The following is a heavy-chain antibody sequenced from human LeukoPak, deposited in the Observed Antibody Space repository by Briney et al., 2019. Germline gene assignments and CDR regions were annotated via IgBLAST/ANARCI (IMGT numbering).Heavy chain of an antibody. CDR2: IYYSGST. CDR3: ARENTMVRGAFDAFDI. J-gene: IGHJ3*02. V-gene: IGHV4-59*01. CDR1: GGSISSYY. D-gene: IGHD3-10*01. Sequence: SGTLSLTCSVSGGSISSYYWTWIRQPPGKGQEWIGYIYYSGSTNYNPSLKSRVTISVDTSTNQFSLKLSSVTAADTAVYYCARENTMVRGAFDAFDIWGQGTMVTVSS.